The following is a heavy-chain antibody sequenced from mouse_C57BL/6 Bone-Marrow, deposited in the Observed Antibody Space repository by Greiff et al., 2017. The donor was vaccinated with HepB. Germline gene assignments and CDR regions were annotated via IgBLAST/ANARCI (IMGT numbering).Heavy chain of an antibody. CDR3: ARLPYDYWFAY. J-gene: IGHJ3*01. Sequence: VKLQESGAELVRPGASVKLSCKASGYTFTDYYINWVKQRPGQGLEWIARIYPGSGNTYYNEKFKGKATLTAEKSSSTAYMQLSSLTSEDSAVYFCARLPYDYWFAYWGQGTLVTVSA. CDR2: IYPGSGNT. D-gene: IGHD2-4*01. V-gene: IGHV1-76*01. CDR1: GYTFTDYY.